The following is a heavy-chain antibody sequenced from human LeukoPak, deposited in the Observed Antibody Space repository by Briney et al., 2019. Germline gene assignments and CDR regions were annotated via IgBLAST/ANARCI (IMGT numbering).Heavy chain of an antibody. CDR2: INPNSGGT. D-gene: IGHD2-15*01. CDR1: GYTLTAYY. J-gene: IGHJ5*02. CDR3: ARGYCSGGACYLVENWLDP. V-gene: IGHV1-2*06. Sequence: ASVKVSCKASGYTLTAYYIYWVRQAPGQGLEWMGRINPNSGGTDYAQNFQGRVTMTRDTSISTAYMELSRLRSDDTAVYYCARGYCSGGACYLVENWLDPWGQGTLVTVSS.